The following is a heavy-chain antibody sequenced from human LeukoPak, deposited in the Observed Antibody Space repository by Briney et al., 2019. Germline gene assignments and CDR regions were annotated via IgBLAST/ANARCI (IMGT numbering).Heavy chain of an antibody. CDR1: GGSISSYY. D-gene: IGHD2-2*01. V-gene: IGHV4-4*07. CDR3: AGPSGIVVVPAAIRKNYYYMDV. J-gene: IGHJ6*03. CDR2: IYTSGST. Sequence: SDCLSLTCTVSGGSISSYYWSWIRQPAGKGLEWIGRIYTSGSTNYNPSLKSRVTMSVDTSKNQFPLKLSSVTAADTAVYYCAGPSGIVVVPAAIRKNYYYMDVWGKGTTVTVSS.